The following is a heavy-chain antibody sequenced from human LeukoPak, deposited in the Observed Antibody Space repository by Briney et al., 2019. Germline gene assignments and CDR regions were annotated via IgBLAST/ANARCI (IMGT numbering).Heavy chain of an antibody. Sequence: ASVKVSCKASGYTFTSYGISWVRQAPGQELEWMGWISAYNGNTNYAQKLQGRVTMTTDTSTSTAYMELRSLRSDDTAVYYCARDLGDYAKYYFDYWGQGTLVTVSS. CDR3: ARDLGDYAKYYFDY. V-gene: IGHV1-18*01. J-gene: IGHJ4*02. CDR2: ISAYNGNT. CDR1: GYTFTSYG. D-gene: IGHD4-17*01.